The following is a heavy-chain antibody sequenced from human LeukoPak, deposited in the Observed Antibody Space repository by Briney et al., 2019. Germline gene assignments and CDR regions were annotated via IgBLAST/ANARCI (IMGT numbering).Heavy chain of an antibody. J-gene: IGHJ4*02. V-gene: IGHV3-64D*06. CDR3: VKDRANSGSYYEEFDY. CDR2: ISSNGGST. Sequence: AGSLRLSCVASGFTFSSYAMHWVRQAPGKGLQYVSAISSNGGSTYYADSVKGRFTISRDNSKNTLDLQMSSLRAEDTAVHYCVKDRANSGSYYEEFDYWGQGTLVTVSS. CDR1: GFTFSSYA. D-gene: IGHD1-26*01.